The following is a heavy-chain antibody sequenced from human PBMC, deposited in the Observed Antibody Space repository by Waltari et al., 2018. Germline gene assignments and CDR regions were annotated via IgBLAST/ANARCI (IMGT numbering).Heavy chain of an antibody. CDR2: INPNTGGA. J-gene: IGHJ3*01. Sequence: QVQLVQSGAEGKRPGASVKVSCKPSGNTFPDYYIHRVRQAPGQGLEWLGRINPNTGGANFAQNFRGRVTMTRDTSIITAYMELISLTSDDTAVYFCARPALEHFSHAAFDVWGQGTIVSVSS. V-gene: IGHV1-2*06. CDR1: GNTFPDYY. CDR3: ARPALEHFSHAAFDV. D-gene: IGHD3-3*02.